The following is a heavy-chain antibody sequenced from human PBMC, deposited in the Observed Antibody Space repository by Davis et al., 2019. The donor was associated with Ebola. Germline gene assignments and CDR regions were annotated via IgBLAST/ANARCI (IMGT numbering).Heavy chain of an antibody. D-gene: IGHD3-22*01. CDR2: INPNSGGT. V-gene: IGHV1-18*01. Sequence: ASVKVSCKASGGTFSSYAISWVRQAPGQGLEWMGWINPNSGGTNYAQKFQGRVTMTTDTSTSTAYMELRSLRSDDTAVYYCVIPSYYDSSGRWLDDYWGQGTLVTVSS. CDR1: GGTFSSYA. CDR3: VIPSYYDSSGRWLDDY. J-gene: IGHJ4*02.